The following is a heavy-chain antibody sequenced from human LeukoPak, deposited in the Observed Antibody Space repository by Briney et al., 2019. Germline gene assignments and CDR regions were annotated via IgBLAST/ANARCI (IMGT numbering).Heavy chain of an antibody. CDR2: IHYGGST. J-gene: IGHJ4*02. CDR3: ARYRHDSGCYCFDY. V-gene: IGHV4-59*12. Sequence: PSETLSLTCSVSGGSISSYYWSWIRQSPGKGLEWIGYIHYGGSTNYNPSLKSRVTISVDTSKNQFSLILSSVTAADTAVYYCARYRHDSGCYCFDYWGQGTLVTVSS. D-gene: IGHD3-10*01. CDR1: GGSISSYY.